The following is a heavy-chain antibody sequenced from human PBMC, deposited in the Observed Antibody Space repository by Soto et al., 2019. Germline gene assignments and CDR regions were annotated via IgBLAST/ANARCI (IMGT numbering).Heavy chain of an antibody. V-gene: IGHV3-73*01. Sequence: PGGSLRLSCAASGFTFSGSAMHWVRQASGKGLEWVGRIRSKANSYATAYAASVKGRFTISRDDSKNTAYLQMNCLKTEDTAVYYCTRHPFSEGYDPSDYYYYGMDVWGQGTTVTVSS. D-gene: IGHD5-12*01. CDR2: IRSKANSYAT. CDR3: TRHPFSEGYDPSDYYYYGMDV. CDR1: GFTFSGSA. J-gene: IGHJ6*02.